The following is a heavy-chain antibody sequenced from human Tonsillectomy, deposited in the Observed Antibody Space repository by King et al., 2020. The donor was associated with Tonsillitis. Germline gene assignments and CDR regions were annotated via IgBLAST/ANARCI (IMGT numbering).Heavy chain of an antibody. CDR1: GYSISSDYY. J-gene: IGHJ4*02. CDR2: IYHSGST. Sequence: QLQESGPGLVKPSETLSLTCAVSGYSISSDYYWGWIRQPPGKGLEWIGSIYHSGSTYYNPSLKSRVTISVDTSKNQFSLKLSSVTAADTAVYYCARDPRDSSGYYPPALNYWAQGTLVTVSS. V-gene: IGHV4-38-2*02. CDR3: ARDPRDSSGYYPPALNY. D-gene: IGHD3-22*01.